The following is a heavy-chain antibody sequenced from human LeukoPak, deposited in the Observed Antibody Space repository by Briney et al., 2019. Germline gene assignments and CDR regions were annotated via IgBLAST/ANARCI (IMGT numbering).Heavy chain of an antibody. CDR2: MNPNSGNT. D-gene: IGHD3-3*01. V-gene: IGHV1-8*03. CDR3: ARDTRLGFDP. J-gene: IGHJ5*02. Sequence: GPVKVSCKASGYTFTSYDINWVRQATGQGLEWMGWMNPNSGNTGYAQKLQGRVTITRNTSISTAYMELSSLRSEDTAVYYCARDTRLGFDPWGQGTLVTVSS. CDR1: GYTFTSYD.